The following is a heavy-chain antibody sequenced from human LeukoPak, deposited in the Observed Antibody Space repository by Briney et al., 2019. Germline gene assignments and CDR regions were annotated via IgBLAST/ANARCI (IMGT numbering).Heavy chain of an antibody. CDR2: IYPGDSDT. D-gene: IGHD4-23*01. V-gene: IGHV5-51*01. CDR3: ARQNHMVVTPFCDY. Sequence: KPGESLKISCEGSGYNFNNYWIAWVRQMPGRGLEWMGIIYPGDSDTRYSPSFQGQVTISADKSISTAYLQWSSLKASDTAMYYCARQNHMVVTPFCDYWGQGTLVTVSS. CDR1: GYNFNNYW. J-gene: IGHJ4*02.